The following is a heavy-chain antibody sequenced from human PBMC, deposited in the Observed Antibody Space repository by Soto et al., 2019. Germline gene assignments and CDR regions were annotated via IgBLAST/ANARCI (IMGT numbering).Heavy chain of an antibody. CDR1: GGSFSGYY. V-gene: IGHV4-34*01. J-gene: IGHJ6*02. D-gene: IGHD3-3*01. CDR3: ARDFIRITIFGVAPYGMDV. CDR2: INHSGST. Sequence: SETLSLTCAVYGGSFSGYYWSWIRQPPGKGLEWIGEINHSGSTNYNPSLKSRVTISVDTSKNQFSLKLSSVTAADTAVYYCARDFIRITIFGVAPYGMDVWGQGTTVTVSS.